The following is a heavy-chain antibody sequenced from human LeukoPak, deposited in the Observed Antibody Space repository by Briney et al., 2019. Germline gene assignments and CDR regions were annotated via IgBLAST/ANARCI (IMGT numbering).Heavy chain of an antibody. V-gene: IGHV3-30*02. CDR2: IRYDGSNK. D-gene: IGHD3-9*01. Sequence: AGTLRLSCAASGFTFSSYGRHWVRQAPGKGLEWVAFIRYDGSNKYYADSVKGRFTISRDNSKNTLYLQMNGLRAEDTAVYYCAKDRLTEDILTGYYYWGQGTLVTVSS. J-gene: IGHJ4*02. CDR3: AKDRLTEDILTGYYY. CDR1: GFTFSSYG.